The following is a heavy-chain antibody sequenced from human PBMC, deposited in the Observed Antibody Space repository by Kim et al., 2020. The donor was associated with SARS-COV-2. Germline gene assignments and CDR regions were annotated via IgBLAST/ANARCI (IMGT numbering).Heavy chain of an antibody. V-gene: IGHV4-39*01. CDR3: ARQQVLLPLVGATKVCYFDY. Sequence: SETLSLTCTVSGGSISSSSYYWGWIRQPPGKGLEWIGSIYYTGSTYYNPSLKSRVTISVDTSKNQFSLKLSSVTAADTAVYYCARQQVLLPLVGATKVCYFDYWGQGTLVTVSS. CDR1: GGSISSSSYY. CDR2: IYYTGST. J-gene: IGHJ4*02. D-gene: IGHD1-26*01.